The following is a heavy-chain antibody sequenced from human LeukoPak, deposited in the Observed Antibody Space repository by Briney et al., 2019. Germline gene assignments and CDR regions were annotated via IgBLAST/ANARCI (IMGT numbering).Heavy chain of an antibody. CDR2: ISVTGGTT. CDR3: AKGQQLVGY. J-gene: IGHJ4*02. V-gene: IGHV3-23*01. D-gene: IGHD6-13*01. Sequence: GGSLRLSXAASGFTFSTYDMSWVRQAPGKGLEWLSAISVTGGTTYYADSVKGRFTISRDNSKNTLYLQMNSLRAEDTAVYYCAKGQQLVGYWGQGTLVTVSS. CDR1: GFTFSTYD.